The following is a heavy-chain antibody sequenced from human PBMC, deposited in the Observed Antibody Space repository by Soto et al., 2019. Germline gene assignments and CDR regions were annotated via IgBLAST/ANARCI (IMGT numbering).Heavy chain of an antibody. V-gene: IGHV4-34*01. Sequence: LSLTCAVYGGSFSGYYWSWIRQPPGKGLEWIGEINHSGSTNYNPSLKSRVTISVDTSKNQFSLKLSSVTAADTAVYYCARRLLRFLEWLLPRPRYNWFDPWGQGTLVTVSS. D-gene: IGHD3-3*01. CDR3: ARRLLRFLEWLLPRPRYNWFDP. J-gene: IGHJ5*02. CDR2: INHSGST. CDR1: GGSFSGYY.